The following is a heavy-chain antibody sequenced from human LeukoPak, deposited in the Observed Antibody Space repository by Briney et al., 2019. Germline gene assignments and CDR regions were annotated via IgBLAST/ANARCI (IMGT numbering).Heavy chain of an antibody. CDR2: FDPEDGET. V-gene: IGHV1-24*01. CDR3: ATDPGTTGTTGFDY. J-gene: IGHJ4*02. D-gene: IGHD1-1*01. Sequence: GASVKVSCKVSGYTLTELSMHWVRQAPGKGLEWMGGFDPEDGETIYAQKFQGRVTMTEDTSTDTAYMELSSLRSEDTAVYYCATDPGTTGTTGFDYWGQGTLVTVSS. CDR1: GYTLTELS.